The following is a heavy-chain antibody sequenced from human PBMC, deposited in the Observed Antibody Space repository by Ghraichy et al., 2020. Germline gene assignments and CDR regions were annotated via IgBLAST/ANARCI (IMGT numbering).Heavy chain of an antibody. D-gene: IGHD6-13*01. Sequence: TLSLTCAVYGGSFSGYYWSWIRQPPGKGLEWIGEINHSGSTNYNPSLKSRVTISVDTSKNQFSLKLSSVTAADTAVYYCARQGVVKAAAAHKGVDYWGQGTLVTVSS. CDR3: ARQGVVKAAAAHKGVDY. J-gene: IGHJ4*02. CDR1: GGSFSGYY. CDR2: INHSGST. V-gene: IGHV4-34*01.